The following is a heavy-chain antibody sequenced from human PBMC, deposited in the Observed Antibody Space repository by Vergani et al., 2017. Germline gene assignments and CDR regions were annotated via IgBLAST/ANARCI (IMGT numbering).Heavy chain of an antibody. D-gene: IGHD3-3*01. CDR3: AYYDFWRRDAFDI. CDR1: GYSFTSYW. V-gene: IGHV5-51*01. Sequence: EVQLVQSGAEVKTPGASLKISCKCSGYSFTSYWIGLVRPMPGKGLEWMGIIYPGDSDTRYSPSFQGQVTISADKSISTAYLQWGSLKASDTAMYYCAYYDFWRRDAFDIWGQGTMVTVSS. CDR2: IYPGDSDT. J-gene: IGHJ3*02.